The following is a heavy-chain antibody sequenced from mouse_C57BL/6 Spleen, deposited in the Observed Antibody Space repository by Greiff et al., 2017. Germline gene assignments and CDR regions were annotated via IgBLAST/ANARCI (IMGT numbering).Heavy chain of an antibody. CDR1: GYAFSSSW. CDR2: IYPGDGDT. J-gene: IGHJ4*01. CDR3: ARAPAGAMDY. Sequence: QVQLQQSGPELVKPGASVKISCKASGYAFSSSWMNWVKQRPGKGLGWIGRIYPGDGDTNYNGKFKGKATLTADKSSSTAYMQLSSLTSEDSAVYFCARAPAGAMDYWGQGTSVTVSS. V-gene: IGHV1-82*01. D-gene: IGHD6-1*01.